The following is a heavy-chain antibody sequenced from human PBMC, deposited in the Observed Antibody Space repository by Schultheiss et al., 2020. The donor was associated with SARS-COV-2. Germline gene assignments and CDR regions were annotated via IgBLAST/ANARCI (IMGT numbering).Heavy chain of an antibody. Sequence: SQTLSLTCAVSGGSISSGGYYWSWIRQPAGKGLEWIGEINHSVSTNYNTSLQSRVTISVDTSKNQFSLKLSSVTAADTAVYYCARRASHTPFDYWGQGLLVTVSS. V-gene: IGHV4-61*09. CDR3: ARRASHTPFDY. D-gene: IGHD2-2*01. CDR2: INHSVST. J-gene: IGHJ4*02. CDR1: GGSISSGGYY.